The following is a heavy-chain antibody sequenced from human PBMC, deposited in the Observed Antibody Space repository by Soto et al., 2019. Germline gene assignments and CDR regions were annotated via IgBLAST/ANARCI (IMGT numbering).Heavy chain of an antibody. J-gene: IGHJ6*02. CDR3: ARVPSGSTLSMDV. CDR1: GYTFTSYY. Sequence: ASVKVSCKASGYTFTSYYMHWVRQAPGQGLEWMGIINPSGGSTSYAQKFQGIVTVTRETSTSPVYMELRSLRSDDTAVYYYARVPSGSTLSMDVWGQGATVTVSS. CDR2: INPSGGST. D-gene: IGHD6-6*01. V-gene: IGHV1-46*01.